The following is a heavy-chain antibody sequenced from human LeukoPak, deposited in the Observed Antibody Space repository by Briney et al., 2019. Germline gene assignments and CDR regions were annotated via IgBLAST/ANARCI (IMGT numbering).Heavy chain of an antibody. CDR2: IIPIFGTA. J-gene: IGHJ4*02. CDR3: AFKEVVAASDY. V-gene: IGHV1-69*05. D-gene: IGHD2-15*01. CDR1: GGTFSSYA. Sequence: GSSVKVSCKASGGTFSSYAISWVRQAPGQGLEWMGRIIPIFGTANYAQKFRGRVTITTDESTSTAYMELSSLRSEDTAVYYCAFKEVVAASDYWGQGTLVTVSS.